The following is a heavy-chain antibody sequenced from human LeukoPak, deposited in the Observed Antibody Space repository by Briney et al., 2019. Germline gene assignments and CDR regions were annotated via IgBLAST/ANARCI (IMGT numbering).Heavy chain of an antibody. J-gene: IGHJ3*02. D-gene: IGHD3-22*01. CDR3: AREYDTSAFDI. V-gene: IGHV3-48*01. CDR1: GFTFSSYS. Sequence: GGSLRLSCAASGFTFSSYSMNWVRQAPGKGLEWVSYISSNSSTIYYADSVKGRFTISRDNAKNSLYLQMNSLRAEDTAVYYCAREYDTSAFDIWGQGTMVTVSS. CDR2: ISSNSSTI.